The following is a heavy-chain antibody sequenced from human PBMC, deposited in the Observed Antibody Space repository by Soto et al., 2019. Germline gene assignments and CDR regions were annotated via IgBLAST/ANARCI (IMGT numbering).Heavy chain of an antibody. CDR2: ISGSGGSA. CDR3: AKDYDYIWGSPLDI. CDR1: GFTFSSYA. J-gene: IGHJ3*02. V-gene: IGHV3-23*01. Sequence: PGGSLRLSCAASGFTFSSYAMSWVRQAPGKGLEWVSAISGSGGSAYYADSVKGRFTISRDNSKNTLYLQMNSLRAEDTAVYYCAKDYDYIWGSPLDIWGQGTMVTVSS. D-gene: IGHD3-16*01.